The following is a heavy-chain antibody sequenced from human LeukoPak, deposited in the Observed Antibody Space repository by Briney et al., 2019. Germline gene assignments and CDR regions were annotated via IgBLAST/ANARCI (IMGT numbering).Heavy chain of an antibody. CDR2: INPSGGST. Sequence: ASVKVCCKASGYTSTSYYMHWGRQAPGQGLEWMGIINPSGGSTSYAQKFQGRVTMTRDTSTSTVYMELSSLRSEDTAVYYCAREGVAVAGDYWGQGTLVTVSS. CDR3: AREGVAVAGDY. J-gene: IGHJ4*02. CDR1: GYTSTSYY. V-gene: IGHV1-46*01. D-gene: IGHD6-19*01.